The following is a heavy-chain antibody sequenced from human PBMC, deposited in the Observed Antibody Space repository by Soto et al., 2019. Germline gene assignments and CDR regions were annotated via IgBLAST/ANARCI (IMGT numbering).Heavy chain of an antibody. CDR3: ARVRVHYYGSGSPLRY. CDR1: GFTFSDYY. CDR2: ISSSGSTI. Sequence: GGSLRLSCAASGFTFSDYYMSWIRQAPGKGLEWVSYISSSGSTIYYADSVKGRFTISRDNAKNSLYLQMNSLRAEDTAVYYCARVRVHYYGSGSPLRYWGQGTLVTVSS. V-gene: IGHV3-11*01. D-gene: IGHD3-10*01. J-gene: IGHJ4*02.